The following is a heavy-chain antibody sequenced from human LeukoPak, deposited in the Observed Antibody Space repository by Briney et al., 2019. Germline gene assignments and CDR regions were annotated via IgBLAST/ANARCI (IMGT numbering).Heavy chain of an antibody. CDR3: ARGDGFGDFSY. V-gene: IGHV4-38-2*01. D-gene: IGHD3-10*01. CDR2: IYHSGST. Sequence: SETLSLTCAVSGYSISSGYYWGWIRQPPGKGLEWIGSIYHSGSTYYNPSLKSRVTISVGTSKNQFSLKLSSVTAADTAVYYCARGDGFGDFSYWGQGTLVTVSS. CDR1: GYSISSGYY. J-gene: IGHJ4*02.